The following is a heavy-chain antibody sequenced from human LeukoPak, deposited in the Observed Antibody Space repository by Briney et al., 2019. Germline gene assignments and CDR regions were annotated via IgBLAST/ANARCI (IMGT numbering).Heavy chain of an antibody. Sequence: SETLSLTCAVYGGSFSGYYWSWIRQPPGKGLEWIGEINHSGSTNYNPSLKSRVTISVDTSKNQFSLKLSSVTAADTAVYYCARGQAYYYGSEIRFDYWGQGTLVTASS. D-gene: IGHD3-10*01. J-gene: IGHJ4*02. CDR1: GGSFSGYY. V-gene: IGHV4-34*01. CDR3: ARGQAYYYGSEIRFDY. CDR2: INHSGST.